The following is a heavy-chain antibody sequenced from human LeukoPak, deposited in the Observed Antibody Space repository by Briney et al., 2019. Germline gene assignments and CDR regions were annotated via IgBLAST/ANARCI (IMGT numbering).Heavy chain of an antibody. CDR1: GFTFSPFA. Sequence: GGSLRLSCAASGFTFSPFAMSWVRQAPGKGLEWVGRIKRKTDGGTTDYPAPVKGRFTISRDDSKNTLYLQMNSLKTEDTAVYYCTSSYNFDYWGQGTLVTVSS. CDR2: IKRKTDGGTT. V-gene: IGHV3-15*01. J-gene: IGHJ4*02. CDR3: TSSYNFDY. D-gene: IGHD6-6*01.